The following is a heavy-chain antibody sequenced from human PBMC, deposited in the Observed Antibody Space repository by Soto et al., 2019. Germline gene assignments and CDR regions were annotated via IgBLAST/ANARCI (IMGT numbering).Heavy chain of an antibody. CDR1: GFTFNSYG. D-gene: IGHD1-26*01. V-gene: IGHV3-30*03. CDR3: ARTRSAWSDFHYYSLDV. CDR2: ISYDSTKT. J-gene: IGHJ6*02. Sequence: GGSLRVSCAASGFTFNSYGMHWVRQCPGNGLEWVAFISYDSTKTYYADSVKGRFTISRDNSNSALYVQMNSLTGEDTAVYYCARTRSAWSDFHYYSLDVWGQGTTVTVSS.